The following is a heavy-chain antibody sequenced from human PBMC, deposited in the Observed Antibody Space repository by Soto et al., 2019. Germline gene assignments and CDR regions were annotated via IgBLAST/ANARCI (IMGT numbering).Heavy chain of an antibody. CDR3: ARDLRLGYFDY. Sequence: PSETLSLTCAVSNGSVSSSNWWSWVRQPPGKGLEWIGQIYHSGSTNYNPSLKSRVTISVDKSKNQFSLKLSSVTAADTAVYYCARDLRLGYFDYWGQGTLVTVSS. CDR2: IYHSGST. V-gene: IGHV4-4*02. J-gene: IGHJ4*02. D-gene: IGHD3-16*01. CDR1: NGSVSSSNW.